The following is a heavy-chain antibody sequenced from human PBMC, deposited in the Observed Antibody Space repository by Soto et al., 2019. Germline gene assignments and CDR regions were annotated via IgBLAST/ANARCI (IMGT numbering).Heavy chain of an antibody. V-gene: IGHV3-23*01. J-gene: IGHJ4*02. CDR1: RFSFSSYE. D-gene: IGHD2-8*01. CDR2: VSLTGDRT. CDR3: ARGGGYCTPTSCAIDS. Sequence: EVQLLESGGGLVQPGGSLRLSCVASRFSFSSYEMSWVRQAAGKGLEWVSRVSLTGDRTNYAGSVKGRFTVSRDNFKNTLYLEMDSLRPEDTAIYYCARGGGYCTPTSCAIDSWGRETPVTVSS.